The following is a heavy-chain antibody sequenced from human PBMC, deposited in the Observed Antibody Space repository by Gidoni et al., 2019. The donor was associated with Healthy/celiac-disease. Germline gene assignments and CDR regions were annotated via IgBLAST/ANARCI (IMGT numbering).Heavy chain of an antibody. V-gene: IGHV3-7*01. CDR1: GFTFSSYW. Sequence: EVQLVESGGGLVQPGGTLRLSCAASGFTFSSYWMSWARPAPGKGLEWVANTKQDGSENYYLDSVQGPFTISSDNAKNSLYLQLNSLRAEDTAVYYCARVGYSSSSEVYWGLGTLVTVSS. CDR2: TKQDGSEN. CDR3: ARVGYSSSSEVY. D-gene: IGHD6-6*01. J-gene: IGHJ4*02.